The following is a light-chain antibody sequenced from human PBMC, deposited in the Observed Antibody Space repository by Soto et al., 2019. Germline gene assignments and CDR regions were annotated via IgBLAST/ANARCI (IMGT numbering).Light chain of an antibody. CDR1: QNIINK. CDR3: QQSYSSVMYT. J-gene: IGKJ2*01. CDR2: AAS. Sequence: DIQMTQSPSSLSASVGDRVTVTCRASQNIINKLNWYQQKPGKAPKLLLYAASSLQSGVPSRFSGSGSGTDFTLTISSLQPEDSATCYCQQSYSSVMYTFGQGTKLEIK. V-gene: IGKV1-39*01.